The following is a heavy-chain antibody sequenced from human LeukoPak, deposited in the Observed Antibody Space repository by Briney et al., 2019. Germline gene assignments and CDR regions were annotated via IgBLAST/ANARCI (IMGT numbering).Heavy chain of an antibody. CDR2: ISGSGGST. Sequence: GGSLRLSCAASGFTFSSYGMHWVRQAPGKGLEWVSAISGSGGSTYYADSVKGRFTISRDNSKNTLYLQMNSLRAEDTAVYYCAKDRRGNYYDSSAWHFQHWGQGTLVTVSS. CDR1: GFTFSSYG. CDR3: AKDRRGNYYDSSAWHFQH. D-gene: IGHD3-22*01. J-gene: IGHJ1*01. V-gene: IGHV3-23*01.